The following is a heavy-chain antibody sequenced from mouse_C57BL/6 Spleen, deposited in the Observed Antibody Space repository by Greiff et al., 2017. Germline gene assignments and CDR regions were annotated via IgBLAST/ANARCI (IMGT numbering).Heavy chain of an antibody. CDR3: ARWGYYYGSRYYFDY. Sequence: QVQLKQPGAELVMPGASVKLSCKASGYTFTSYWMHWVKQRPGQGLEWIGEIDPSDSYTNYNQKFKGKSTLTVDKSSSTAYMQLSSLTSEDSAVYYCARWGYYYGSRYYFDYWGQGTTLTVSS. CDR1: GYTFTSYW. V-gene: IGHV1-69*01. J-gene: IGHJ2*01. CDR2: IDPSDSYT. D-gene: IGHD1-1*01.